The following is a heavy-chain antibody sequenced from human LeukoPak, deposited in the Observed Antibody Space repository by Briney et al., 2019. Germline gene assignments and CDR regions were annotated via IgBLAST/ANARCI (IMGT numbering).Heavy chain of an antibody. Sequence: SVKLSFKASVGTCSSYAISWGRQAPGQGLEWKGGIIPIFGTANYSQTFQGRVTISADESTSTAYMELSSVSSEDTAVYYCARDVRSLRPPNDDFDSWGQGTMVTVSS. D-gene: IGHD4-17*01. CDR1: VGTCSSYA. CDR2: IIPIFGTA. V-gene: IGHV1-69*01. CDR3: ARDVRSLRPPNDDFDS. J-gene: IGHJ3*02.